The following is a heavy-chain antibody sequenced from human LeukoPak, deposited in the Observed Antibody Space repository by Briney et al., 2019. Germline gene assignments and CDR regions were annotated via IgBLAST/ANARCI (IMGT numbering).Heavy chain of an antibody. CDR2: IRYDGNNK. CDR1: GFTFSNYG. CDR3: AKDKGGFGLDY. J-gene: IGHJ4*02. V-gene: IGHV3-30*02. D-gene: IGHD3-16*01. Sequence: GGSLRLSCGASGFTFSNYGMLWVRQAPGKGLEWVAFIRYDGNNKLYADSVKGRFTISRDNSKNTLYLQMNSLRAEDTAVYYCAKDKGGFGLDYWGQGTLVTVSS.